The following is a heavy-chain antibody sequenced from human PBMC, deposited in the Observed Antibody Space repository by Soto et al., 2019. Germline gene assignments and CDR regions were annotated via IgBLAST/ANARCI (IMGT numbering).Heavy chain of an antibody. J-gene: IGHJ1*01. D-gene: IGHD3-10*01. CDR2: ISGSDYST. Sequence: EVQLLESGGDLVQPGGSLRLSCAAYGFTFSSYVMSWIRQAPGKGLEWVSAISGSDYSTYYADSVKGRFTISRDNSKSTLYLQMSSLRAEDTAVYYYAKYQAGSYPQHWGQCNLVTVS. V-gene: IGHV3-23*01. CDR1: GFTFSSYV. CDR3: AKYQAGSYPQH.